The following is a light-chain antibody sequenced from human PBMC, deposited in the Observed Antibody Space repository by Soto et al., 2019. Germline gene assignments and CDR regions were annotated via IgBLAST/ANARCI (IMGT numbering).Light chain of an antibody. Sequence: DIQMTQSPSTLSASVGERVTITCRASQSVSNWLAWYQQKPGKAPKLLIYDVSSLESGVPSRFSGSGSGTEFILTISSLQPDDFATYYCQQDDSYSWTCDQGTKVEMK. CDR2: DVS. J-gene: IGKJ1*01. CDR1: QSVSNW. CDR3: QQDDSYSWT. V-gene: IGKV1-5*01.